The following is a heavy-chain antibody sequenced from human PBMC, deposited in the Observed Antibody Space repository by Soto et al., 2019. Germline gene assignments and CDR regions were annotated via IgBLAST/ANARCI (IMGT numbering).Heavy chain of an antibody. D-gene: IGHD3-22*01. CDR3: ARDFYDSSGPFAFDI. CDR2: ITAHNGNT. J-gene: IGHJ3*02. CDR1: GYTFSNYA. Sequence: ASVKVSCKASGYTFSNYAISWVRQAPGQGLEWMGWITAHNGNTKYAQKFQARVTMTTDTSTSTASMELRSLRSDDTAVYYCARDFYDSSGPFAFDIWGQGTMVTVSS. V-gene: IGHV1-18*01.